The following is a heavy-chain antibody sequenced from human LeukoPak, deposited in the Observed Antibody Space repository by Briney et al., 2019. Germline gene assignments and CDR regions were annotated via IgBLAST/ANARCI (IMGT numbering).Heavy chain of an antibody. Sequence: GGSLRLSCAASGFTFSSYGMHWVRQAPGKGLEWVAVISYDGSNKYYADSVKGRFTISRDNSMNTLYLQMNSLRAEDTAVYYCAKDCVGGGSRYFDYWGQGTLVTVSS. CDR3: AKDCVGGGSRYFDY. J-gene: IGHJ4*02. D-gene: IGHD1-26*01. CDR1: GFTFSSYG. V-gene: IGHV3-30*18. CDR2: ISYDGSNK.